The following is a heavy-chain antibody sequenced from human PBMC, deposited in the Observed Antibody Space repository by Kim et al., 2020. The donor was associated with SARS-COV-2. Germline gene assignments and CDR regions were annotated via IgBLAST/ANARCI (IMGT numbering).Heavy chain of an antibody. CDR2: MNPNSGNT. CDR3: ARGRGDTMIVVVIVTVYYYIMVG. D-gene: IGHD3-22*01. V-gene: IGHV1-8*01. CDR1: GYTFTSYD. J-gene: IGHJ6*02. Sequence: ASVKVSCKASGYTFTSYDINWVRQATGQGLEWMGWMNPNSGNTGYAQKFQGRVTMTRNTSISTAYMELSSLRSEETAVYYCARGRGDTMIVVVIVTVYYYIMVGWGQGTTVTVSS.